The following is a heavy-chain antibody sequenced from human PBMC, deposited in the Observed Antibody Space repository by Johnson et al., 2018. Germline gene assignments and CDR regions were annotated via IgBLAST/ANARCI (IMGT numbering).Heavy chain of an antibody. J-gene: IGHJ3*02. V-gene: IGHV3-23*04. D-gene: IGHD2-15*01. CDR1: GFAFSSYV. CDR2: ISGSGSGT. CDR3: SKDRVVVSTCDAFDI. Sequence: VQLVQAGGGLVQPGGSLRLSCAASGFAFSSYVMTWVRRAPGRGLEWVSTISGSGSGTYYADSVKGRFTISRDNSKNTLYMQMNSLRAEDTAGYYCSKDRVVVSTCDAFDIWGQGTMVTVSS.